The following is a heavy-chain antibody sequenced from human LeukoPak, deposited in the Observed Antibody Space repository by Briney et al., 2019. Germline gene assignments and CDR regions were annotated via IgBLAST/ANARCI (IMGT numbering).Heavy chain of an antibody. CDR3: ARDLKEGMAGY. D-gene: IGHD5-24*01. Sequence: ASETLSLTCTVSGYSISSGYYWGWIRQPPGKGLEWIGSIYHSGSTYYNPSLKSRVTISVDTSKNQFSLKLSSVTAADTAVYYCARDLKEGMAGYWGQGTLVTVSS. CDR1: GYSISSGYY. J-gene: IGHJ4*02. V-gene: IGHV4-38-2*02. CDR2: IYHSGST.